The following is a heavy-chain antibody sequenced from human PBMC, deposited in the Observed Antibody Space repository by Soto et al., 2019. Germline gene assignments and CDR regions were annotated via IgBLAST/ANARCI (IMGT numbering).Heavy chain of an antibody. CDR1: GFTFSSYW. V-gene: IGHV3-7*01. CDR3: ARSIAARLSWFDP. J-gene: IGHJ5*02. D-gene: IGHD6-6*01. CDR2: IKQDGSEK. Sequence: GGSLRLSCAASGFTFSSYWMSWVRQAPGKGLEWVANIKQDGSEKYYVDSVKGRFTISRDNAKNSLYLQMNSLRAEDTAVYYCARSIAARLSWFDPWGQGTLVTVSS.